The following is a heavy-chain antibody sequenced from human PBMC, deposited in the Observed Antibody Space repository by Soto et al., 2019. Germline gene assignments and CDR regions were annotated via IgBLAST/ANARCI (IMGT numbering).Heavy chain of an antibody. Sequence: SVKVSCKASGYTFTSYYMHWVRQAPGQGLEWMGGIIPIFGRANYAQKFQGRVTITADESTSTAYMELSSLRSEDTAVYYCARVLDWNLFDPWGQGTLVTVSS. V-gene: IGHV1-69*13. CDR1: GYTFTSYY. D-gene: IGHD1-1*01. J-gene: IGHJ5*02. CDR3: ARVLDWNLFDP. CDR2: IIPIFGRA.